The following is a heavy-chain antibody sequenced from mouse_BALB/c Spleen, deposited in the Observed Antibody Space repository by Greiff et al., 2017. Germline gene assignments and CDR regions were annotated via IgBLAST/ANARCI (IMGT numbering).Heavy chain of an antibody. V-gene: IGHV2-9*02. CDR2: IWAGGST. Sequence: QVQLKESGPGLVAPSQCLSITCTVSGFSLTSYGVHWVRQPPGKGLEWLGVIWAGGSTNYNSALMSRLSISKDNSKSQVFLKMHSLQTDDTAMYYCARADYWGQGTSVTVSS. CDR1: GFSLTSYG. CDR3: ARADY. J-gene: IGHJ4*01.